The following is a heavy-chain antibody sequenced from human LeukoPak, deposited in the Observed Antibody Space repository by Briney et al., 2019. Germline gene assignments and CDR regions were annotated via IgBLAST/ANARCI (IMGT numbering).Heavy chain of an antibody. CDR3: AKAYWGFPPHWYFDL. CDR2: IWYDGSNK. D-gene: IGHD7-27*01. J-gene: IGHJ2*01. Sequence: PGGSLRLSCAASGFTFSSYGMHWVRQAPGKGLEWVAVIWYDGSNKYYADSVKGRFTISRDNSKNTLYLQMNSLRAEDTAVYYCAKAYWGFPPHWYFDLWGRGTLVTVSS. CDR1: GFTFSSYG. V-gene: IGHV3-30*02.